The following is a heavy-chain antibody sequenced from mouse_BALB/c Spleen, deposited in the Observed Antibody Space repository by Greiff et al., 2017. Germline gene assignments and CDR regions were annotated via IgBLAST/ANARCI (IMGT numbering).Heavy chain of an antibody. J-gene: IGHJ2*01. D-gene: IGHD1-1*01. CDR2: IDPETGGT. CDR3: GLLRGDY. Sequence: VQLQESGAELVRPGASVTLSCKASGYTFTDYEMHWVKQTPVHGLEWIGAIDPETGGTAYNQKFKGKATLTADKSSSTAYMELRSLTSEDSAVYYCGLLRGDYWGQGTTLTVSS. V-gene: IGHV1-15*01. CDR1: GYTFTDYE.